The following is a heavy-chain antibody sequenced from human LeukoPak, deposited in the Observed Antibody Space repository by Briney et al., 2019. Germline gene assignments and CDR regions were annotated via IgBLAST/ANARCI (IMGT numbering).Heavy chain of an antibody. V-gene: IGHV1-2*02. CDR3: ARGGQPQLPWGSWFDP. CDR1: GYTFTGYY. CDR2: INPNSGGT. D-gene: IGHD5-18*01. J-gene: IGHJ5*02. Sequence: GASVKVSCKASGYTFTGYYMHWVRQAPGQGLEWMGWINPNSGGTNYAQKFQGRVTMTRDTSISIAYMELSRLRSDDTAVYYCARGGQPQLPWGSWFDPWGQGTLVTVSS.